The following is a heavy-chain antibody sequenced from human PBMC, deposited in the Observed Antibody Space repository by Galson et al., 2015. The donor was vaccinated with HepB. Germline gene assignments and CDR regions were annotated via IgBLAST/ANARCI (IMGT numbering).Heavy chain of an antibody. J-gene: IGHJ4*02. CDR1: GFTFSNAW. CDR2: IKSKTDGGTT. Sequence: LRLSCAASGFTFSNAWMNWVRQAPGKGLEWVGRIKSKTDGGTTDYAAPVKGRFTISRDDSKNTLYLQMNSLKTEDTAVYYCTTDAYGDPTPEYYDYWGQGTLVTVSS. D-gene: IGHD4-17*01. CDR3: TTDAYGDPTPEYYDY. V-gene: IGHV3-15*07.